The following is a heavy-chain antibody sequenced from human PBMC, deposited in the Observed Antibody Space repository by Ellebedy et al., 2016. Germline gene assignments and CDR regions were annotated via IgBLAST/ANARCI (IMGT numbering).Heavy chain of an antibody. CDR2: IYHSGST. J-gene: IGHJ4*02. CDR3: ARGVPGFDY. V-gene: IGHV4-38-2*02. D-gene: IGHD2-2*01. CDR1: GYSISSGYY. Sequence: SETLSLXXTVSGYSISSGYYWGWIRQPPGKGLEWIGSIYHSGSTYYNPSLKSRVTISVDTSKNQFSLKLSSVTAADTAVYYCARGVPGFDYWGQGTLVTVSS.